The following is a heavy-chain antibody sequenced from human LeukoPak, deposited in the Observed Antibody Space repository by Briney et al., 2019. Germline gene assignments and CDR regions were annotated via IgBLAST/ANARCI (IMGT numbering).Heavy chain of an antibody. J-gene: IGHJ3*02. CDR3: ARDEAVQWWAYAFDI. Sequence: ASVKVSCKASGYTFTDYYIHWVRQAPGQGLEWMAWMNPKRGDTSYAQKFQGRVTMTRDTSISTAYMELSRLRSDDTAVYYCARDEAVQWWAYAFDIWGQGTMVTVSS. D-gene: IGHD2-15*01. V-gene: IGHV1-2*02. CDR2: MNPKRGDT. CDR1: GYTFTDYY.